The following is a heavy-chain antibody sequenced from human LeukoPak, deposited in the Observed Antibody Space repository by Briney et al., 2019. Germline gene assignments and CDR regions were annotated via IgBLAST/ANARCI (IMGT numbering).Heavy chain of an antibody. CDR1: GFTVSSHY. D-gene: IGHD3-22*01. J-gene: IGHJ4*02. V-gene: IGHV3-53*01. CDR3: ARTDSSGYHHDY. CDR2: IYSGGST. Sequence: GGSLRLSCVASGFTVSSHYMSWVRQAPGKGLEWVSVIYSGGSTYYADSVKGRFTISRDNSKNTLYLQMNSLRAEDTAVYYCARTDSSGYHHDYWGQGILVTVSS.